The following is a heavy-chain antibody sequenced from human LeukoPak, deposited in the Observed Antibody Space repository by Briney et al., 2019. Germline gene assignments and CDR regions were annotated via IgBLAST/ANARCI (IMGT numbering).Heavy chain of an antibody. CDR3: ARLKCISTTCPSRYVMDV. V-gene: IGHV4-59*01. Sequence: PSETLSLTCSVSGGSISSYYWSWIRQPPGKGLEYIGYIYYSGSTNYNPSLKSRVTISVGTSKNQFSLNLTSVTAADTAVYYCARLKCISTTCPSRYVMDVWGQGTTVTVSS. D-gene: IGHD2-2*01. J-gene: IGHJ6*02. CDR2: IYYSGST. CDR1: GGSISSYY.